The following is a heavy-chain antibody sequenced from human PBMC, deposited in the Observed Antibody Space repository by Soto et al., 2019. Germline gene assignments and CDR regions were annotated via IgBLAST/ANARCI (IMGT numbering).Heavy chain of an antibody. V-gene: IGHV3-30*18. J-gene: IGHJ6*02. Sequence: QVQLVESGGGVVQPGRSLRLSCAASGFTFSSYGMQWVRQAPGKGLEWVAVISYDGSNKYYADSVKGRFTISRDNSKNTLNLHRNSLRAEDTAVYYCSKDMRLRSRYYYDMDVWGQGTKVTVSS. CDR3: SKDMRLRSRYYYDMDV. CDR2: ISYDGSNK. CDR1: GFTFSSYG. D-gene: IGHD5-12*01.